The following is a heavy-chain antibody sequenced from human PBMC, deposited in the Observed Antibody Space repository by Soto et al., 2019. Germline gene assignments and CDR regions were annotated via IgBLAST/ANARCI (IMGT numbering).Heavy chain of an antibody. D-gene: IGHD3-16*01. V-gene: IGHV3-48*01. CDR1: GFTFSTDN. CDR3: ARGKGDAPYYYLDV. CDR2: ISSGGTTT. J-gene: IGHJ6*03. Sequence: EVQLVESGGYLVQPGGSLRLSCAASGFTFSTDNMNWVRQAPRKGLEWLSYISSGGTTTYYADSVEGRFTISRDNAKNSLHLQMNSLRAEDTALYYCARGKGDAPYYYLDVWGRGTTVTVSS.